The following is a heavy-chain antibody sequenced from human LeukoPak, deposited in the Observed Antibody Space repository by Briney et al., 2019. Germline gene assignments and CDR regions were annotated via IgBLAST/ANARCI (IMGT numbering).Heavy chain of an antibody. J-gene: IGHJ4*02. CDR1: GFTFSSYS. V-gene: IGHV3-23*01. D-gene: IGHD2-2*01. Sequence: GGSLRLSCAASGFTFSSYSMNWVRQAPGKGLEWVSAISGSGNYTYYADSVKGRFTISRDNSKNTLYLQMNSLRAEDTAVYHCAKGNGITCYVPLDYWGQGTLVTVSS. CDR2: ISGSGNYT. CDR3: AKGNGITCYVPLDY.